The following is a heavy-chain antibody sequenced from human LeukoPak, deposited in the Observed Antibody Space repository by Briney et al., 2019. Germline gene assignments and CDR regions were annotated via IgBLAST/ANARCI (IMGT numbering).Heavy chain of an antibody. V-gene: IGHV3-48*01. CDR1: GFTFSSYS. D-gene: IGHD3-22*01. Sequence: GGSLRLSCAASGFTFSSYSMNWVRQAPGKGLEWVSYISSSSTIYYADSVKGRFTISRDNAKNSLYLQMNSLRAEDTAVYYCARVLWSYYDSSGYIDYWGQGTLVTVSS. CDR2: ISSSSTI. J-gene: IGHJ4*02. CDR3: ARVLWSYYDSSGYIDY.